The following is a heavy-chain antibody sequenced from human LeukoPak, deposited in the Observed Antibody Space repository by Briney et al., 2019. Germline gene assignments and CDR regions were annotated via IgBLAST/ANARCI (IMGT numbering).Heavy chain of an antibody. CDR2: IIPIFGTA. Sequence: SVKVSCKASGGTFSSYAISWVRQAPGQGLEWMGRIIPIFGTANYAQKFQGRVTITTDESTSTAYMELSSLRSEDTAVCYCARSGAAAGPYFDYWGQGILVTVSS. CDR1: GGTFSSYA. D-gene: IGHD6-13*01. CDR3: ARSGAAAGPYFDY. V-gene: IGHV1-69*05. J-gene: IGHJ4*02.